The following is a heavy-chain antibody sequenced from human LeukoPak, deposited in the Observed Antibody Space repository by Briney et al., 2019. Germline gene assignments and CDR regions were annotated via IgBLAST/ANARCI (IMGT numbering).Heavy chain of an antibody. J-gene: IGHJ4*02. D-gene: IGHD2-2*02. Sequence: GGSLRLSCAASGFTFSNYGMYWVRPAPGKGLEWVTFMRYDGSYQYYEDSVRGRFTISRDTSKNTRYLQMSSLTPQDTAIYYCAKDSIPSTAGPYYLDYWGQGTLVSVSS. CDR3: AKDSIPSTAGPYYLDY. CDR1: GFTFSNYG. V-gene: IGHV3-30*02. CDR2: MRYDGSYQ.